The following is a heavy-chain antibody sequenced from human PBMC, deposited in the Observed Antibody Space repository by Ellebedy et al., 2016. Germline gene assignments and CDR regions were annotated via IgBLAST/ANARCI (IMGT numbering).Heavy chain of an antibody. D-gene: IGHD3-10*01. J-gene: IGHJ6*02. CDR1: GYTLTELS. Sequence: ASVKVSCXVSGYTLTELSMHWVRQAPGKGLEWMGGFDPEDGETIYAQKFQGRVTMTEDTSTDTAYMELSSLRSEDTAVYYCARDSPYGSGSYYYYYYYGMDVWGQGTTVTVSS. CDR3: ARDSPYGSGSYYYYYYYGMDV. V-gene: IGHV1-24*01. CDR2: FDPEDGET.